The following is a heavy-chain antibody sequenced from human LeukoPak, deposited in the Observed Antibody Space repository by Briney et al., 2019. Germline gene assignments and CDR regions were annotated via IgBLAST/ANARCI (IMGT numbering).Heavy chain of an antibody. CDR2: IYNSGST. J-gene: IGHJ6*02. CDR3: ARDRAYGSGSSLVKYYIFAMDV. Sequence: SETLSLTCSVSDASIRSYYWSWIRQPAGKGLECIWRIYNSGSTNYNPSLKSRVTMSLDTSKNQMSLKLSSVTAADTAVYYCARDRAYGSGSSLVKYYIFAMDVWGQGTTVTVSS. V-gene: IGHV4-4*07. D-gene: IGHD3-10*01. CDR1: DASIRSYY.